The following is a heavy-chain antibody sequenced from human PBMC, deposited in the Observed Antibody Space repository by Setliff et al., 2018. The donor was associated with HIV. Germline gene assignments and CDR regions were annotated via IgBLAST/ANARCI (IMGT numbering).Heavy chain of an antibody. CDR3: AQLGMVDDFDY. Sequence: SETLSLTCTVSDSGTYYWGWIRQPPGKGLEWIGSFSYSESTYYNPSLKSRVTISVDTSKNHFSLKLRSVTAADTAVYYCAQLGMVDDFDYWGQGTLVTVSS. V-gene: IGHV4-39*07. CDR2: FSYSEST. J-gene: IGHJ4*02. D-gene: IGHD1-1*01. CDR1: DSGTYY.